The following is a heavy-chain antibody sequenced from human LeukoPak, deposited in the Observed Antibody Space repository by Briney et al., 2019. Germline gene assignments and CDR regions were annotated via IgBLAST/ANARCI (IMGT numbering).Heavy chain of an antibody. Sequence: GGALRLSCAASGFTFGSYWMSWVRQAPGKGLGWVANIRQGESEKYFVDTVKGRFIISRDNAKNSLNLQMDSLRAEHTAVYYCARDRTPYDGNGYYDAHDIWGQGTMVTVSS. CDR1: GFTFGSYW. D-gene: IGHD3-22*01. CDR2: IRQGESEK. CDR3: ARDRTPYDGNGYYDAHDI. J-gene: IGHJ3*02. V-gene: IGHV3-7*01.